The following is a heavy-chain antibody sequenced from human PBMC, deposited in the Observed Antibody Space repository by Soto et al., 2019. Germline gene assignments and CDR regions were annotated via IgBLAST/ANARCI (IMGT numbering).Heavy chain of an antibody. CDR1: GGSISSYY. CDR3: AREPAYGDYLNWFDP. CDR2: IYYSGST. D-gene: IGHD4-17*01. V-gene: IGHV4-59*01. J-gene: IGHJ5*02. Sequence: QVQLQESGPGLVKPSETLSLTCTVSGGSISSYYWSWIRQPPGKGLEWIGYIYYSGSTNYNPSLTRRATISVDTSKNPFSLTLSSVPAADTAVYYCAREPAYGDYLNWFDPWGQGTLVTVSS.